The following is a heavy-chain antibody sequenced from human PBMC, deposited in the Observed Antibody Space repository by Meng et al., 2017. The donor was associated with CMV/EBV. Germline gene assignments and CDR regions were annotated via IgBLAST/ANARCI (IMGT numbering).Heavy chain of an antibody. CDR1: GFTFSSYS. CDR3: ASRAYCGGDCFDAFDI. CDR2: ISSSSSTI. J-gene: IGHJ3*02. Sequence: GESLKISCAASGFTFSSYSMIWVRQAPGKGLEWVSYISSSSSTIYYADSVKGRFTISRDNAKNSLYQQMNSLRAEDTAVYYCASRAYCGGDCFDAFDIWGQGTMVTVSS. D-gene: IGHD2-21*01. V-gene: IGHV3-48*04.